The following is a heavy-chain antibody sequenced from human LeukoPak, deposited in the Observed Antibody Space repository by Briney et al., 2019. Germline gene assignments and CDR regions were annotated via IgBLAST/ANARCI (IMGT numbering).Heavy chain of an antibody. J-gene: IGHJ6*02. CDR2: MNPNSGNT. V-gene: IGHV1-8*02. CDR3: ARGNIYYYYGMDV. D-gene: IGHD2/OR15-2a*01. Sequence: GASVKVSCKASGYTFTGYYMHWVRQAPGQGLEWMGWMNPNSGNTGYAQKFQGRVTMTRNTSISTAYMELSSLRSEDTAVYYCARGNIYYYYGMDVWGQGTTVTVSS. CDR1: GYTFTGYY.